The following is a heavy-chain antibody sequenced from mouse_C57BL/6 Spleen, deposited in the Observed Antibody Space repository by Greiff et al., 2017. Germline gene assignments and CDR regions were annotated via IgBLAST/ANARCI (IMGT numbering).Heavy chain of an antibody. CDR1: GFTFSDYG. CDR3: ARDYSTAWFAY. J-gene: IGHJ3*01. D-gene: IGHD2-5*01. Sequence: EVQVVESGGGLVKPGGSLKLSCAASGFTFSDYGMHWVRQAPEKGLEWVAYISSGSSTIYYADTVKGRFTISRDNAKNTLFLQMTSLRSEDTAMYYCARDYSTAWFAYWGQGTLVTVSA. CDR2: ISSGSSTI. V-gene: IGHV5-17*01.